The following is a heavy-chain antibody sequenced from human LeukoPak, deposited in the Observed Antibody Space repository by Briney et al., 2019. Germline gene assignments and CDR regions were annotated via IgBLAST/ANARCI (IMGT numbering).Heavy chain of an antibody. D-gene: IGHD2-15*01. CDR2: IYYTGST. CDR1: GGSISSYF. V-gene: IGHV4-59*01. Sequence: SETLSLTCTVSGGSISSYFWSWIRQSPGKGLEWIGYIYYTGSTNYNPSLKSRVTILLDTSKNQFSLKLSSVTAADTAVYYCARDIGGGRLGYYFDSWGLGTLVTVSS. J-gene: IGHJ4*02. CDR3: ARDIGGGRLGYYFDS.